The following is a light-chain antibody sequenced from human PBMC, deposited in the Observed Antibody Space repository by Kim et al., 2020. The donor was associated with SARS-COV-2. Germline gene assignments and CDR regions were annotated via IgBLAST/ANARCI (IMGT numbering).Light chain of an antibody. V-gene: IGLV3-1*01. J-gene: IGLJ2*01. Sequence: VSPRPKSNGTCSGHKWEAIFVFGYHQEPGQYAVVVIWQDNRRPSGITERFSGSNSGKTATLTISGTQAMDEADYYCQAWDSNTVVFGGGTQLTAL. CDR1: KWEAIF. CDR2: QDN. CDR3: QAWDSNTVV.